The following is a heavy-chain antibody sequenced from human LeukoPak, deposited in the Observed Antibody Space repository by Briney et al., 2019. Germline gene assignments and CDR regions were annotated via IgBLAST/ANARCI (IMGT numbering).Heavy chain of an antibody. V-gene: IGHV3-23*01. Sequence: PGGSLRLSCAASGFTFSSYAMSWVRQAPGKGLEWVSAISGSGGSTYYADSVKGRFTISRDNSKNTLYLQMNSLRAEDTAVYYCAKDRAAPYYYYGMDVWGQGTTVTVSS. J-gene: IGHJ6*02. CDR3: AKDRAAPYYYYGMDV. D-gene: IGHD2-15*01. CDR2: ISGSGGST. CDR1: GFTFSSYA.